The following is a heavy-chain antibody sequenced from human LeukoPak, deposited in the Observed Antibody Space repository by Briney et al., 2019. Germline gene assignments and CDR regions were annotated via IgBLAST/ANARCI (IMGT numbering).Heavy chain of an antibody. CDR2: ISYDGSNK. Sequence: PGGSLRLSCAASGFTFSSYGMHWVRQAPGKGLEWVAVISYDGSNKYYADSVKGRFTISRDNSKNTLYLQMNSLRAEDTAVYYCAKDGRYCSSTSCQSPYYGMDVWGQGTTVTVSS. J-gene: IGHJ6*02. V-gene: IGHV3-30*18. CDR3: AKDGRYCSSTSCQSPYYGMDV. CDR1: GFTFSSYG. D-gene: IGHD2-2*01.